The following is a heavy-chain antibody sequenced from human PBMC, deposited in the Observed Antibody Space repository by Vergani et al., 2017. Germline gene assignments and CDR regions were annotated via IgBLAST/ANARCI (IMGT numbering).Heavy chain of an antibody. CDR3: GRARYWTSTTCYSFYYYYMDV. V-gene: IGHV1-46*01. CDR1: GYSSTSYS. CDR2: INPMGGST. D-gene: IGHD2-2*01. Sequence: QVQLVQSGAEVKKPGASVKVSCKASGYSSTSYSMHWVRQAPGQGLEWMGIINPMGGSTSYAQKFQGRVTMTRDTSTTTVYMGLTSLRSEDTAVYYCGRARYWTSTTCYSFYYYYMDVWGKGTTVSVSS. J-gene: IGHJ6*03.